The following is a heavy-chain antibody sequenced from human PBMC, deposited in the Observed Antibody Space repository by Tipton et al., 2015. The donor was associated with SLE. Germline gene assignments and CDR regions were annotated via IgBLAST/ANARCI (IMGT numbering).Heavy chain of an antibody. J-gene: IGHJ3*01. CDR1: GGSISGYF. Sequence: TLSLTCTVSGGSISGYFWSWIRQPPGKGLEWIGYIYYSGSTNYNPSLKSRVTISVVTSKNQFSLKLSSVTAADTAVYYCARHAYCGGDCYQNDAFDLWGQGTMVTVPS. D-gene: IGHD2-21*01. V-gene: IGHV4-59*08. CDR2: IYYSGST. CDR3: ARHAYCGGDCYQNDAFDL.